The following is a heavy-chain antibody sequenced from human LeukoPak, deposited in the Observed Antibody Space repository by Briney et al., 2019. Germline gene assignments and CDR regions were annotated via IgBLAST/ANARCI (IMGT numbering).Heavy chain of an antibody. D-gene: IGHD2-2*01. Sequence: GGSLRLSCAASGLIFSNYAMSWVRQAPGKGLEWVSGITSGFTPHYADSVKGRFTISRDNSKNTLYLQMNSLRAEDTAVYYCAKGPGRYCSSTSCQQYNWFDPWGQGTLVTVSS. V-gene: IGHV3-23*01. CDR1: GLIFSNYA. CDR3: AKGPGRYCSSTSCQQYNWFDP. J-gene: IGHJ5*02. CDR2: ITSGFTP.